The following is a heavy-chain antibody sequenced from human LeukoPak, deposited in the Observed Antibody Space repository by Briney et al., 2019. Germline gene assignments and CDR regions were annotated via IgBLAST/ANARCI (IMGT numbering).Heavy chain of an antibody. D-gene: IGHD2-15*01. CDR3: AREIQVTYCSGGSCYWANPY. J-gene: IGHJ4*02. V-gene: IGHV3-11*01. CDR2: ISSSGSTI. Sequence: PGGSLTLSCAASGFTFNDYYMSWLHQAPGKGLDGVAYISSSGSTIYYADPVKGRFTLSRDNAKSSLFLQSNSLRAEDTPVYYCAREIQVTYCSGGSCYWANPYWGQGTLVTVSS. CDR1: GFTFNDYY.